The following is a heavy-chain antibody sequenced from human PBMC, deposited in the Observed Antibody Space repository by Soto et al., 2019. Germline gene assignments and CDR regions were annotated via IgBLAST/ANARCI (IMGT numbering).Heavy chain of an antibody. CDR2: IDPSDSYT. V-gene: IGHV5-10-1*01. CDR1: GYSFTSYW. D-gene: IGHD3-22*01. CDR3: ARHVYYDSSGPNLTLDV. J-gene: IGHJ6*02. Sequence: PGESLKISCKGSGYSFTSYWISWVRQMPGKGLEWMGRIDPSDSYTNYSPSFQGHVTISADKSISTAYLQWSSLKASDTAMYYCARHVYYDSSGPNLTLDVWGQGTTVTVSS.